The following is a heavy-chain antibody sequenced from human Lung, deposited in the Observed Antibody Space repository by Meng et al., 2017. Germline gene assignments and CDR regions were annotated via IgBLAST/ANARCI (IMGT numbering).Heavy chain of an antibody. J-gene: IGHJ4*02. CDR2: INHSGST. CDR3: ARGPTTMAHDFDY. D-gene: IGHD4-11*01. V-gene: IGHV4-34*01. Sequence: QVQLTQWAAGLLKPSGTLPLPCVFSGGSFSDYYWGWIRQPPGKGLEWIGEINHSGSTNYNPSLESRATISVDTSQNNLSLKLSSVTAADSAVYYCARGPTTMAHDFDYWGQGTLVTVSS. CDR1: GGSFSDYY.